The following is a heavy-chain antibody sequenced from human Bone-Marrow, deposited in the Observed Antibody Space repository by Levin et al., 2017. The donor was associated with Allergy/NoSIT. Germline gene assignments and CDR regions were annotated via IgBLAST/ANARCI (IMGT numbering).Heavy chain of an antibody. Sequence: NSSETLSLTCTVSGASIIDTDYYWGWVRQVPGKGLEWIGYIYNSGSTDYNPSLKSRVTISEDTSKNHFSLKLRSVTAADTAIYFWARVSPIIGIKGGYFDYWGQGSLATVSS. CDR3: ARVSPIIGIKGGYFDY. V-gene: IGHV4-31*03. J-gene: IGHJ4*02. D-gene: IGHD1-20*01. CDR2: IYNSGST. CDR1: GASIIDTDYY.